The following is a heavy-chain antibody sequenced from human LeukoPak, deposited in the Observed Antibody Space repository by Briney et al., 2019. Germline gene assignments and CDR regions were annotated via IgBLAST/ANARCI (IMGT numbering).Heavy chain of an antibody. CDR1: GYTFTSYD. J-gene: IGHJ5*02. CDR2: IIPIFGTA. V-gene: IGHV1-69*05. Sequence: SVNVSCKASGYTFTSYDINWVRQATGQGLEWMGGIIPIFGTANYAQKFQGRVTITTDESTSTAYMELSSLRSEDTAVYYCARVAYYDILTGYYRWFDPWGQGTLVTVSS. CDR3: ARVAYYDILTGYYRWFDP. D-gene: IGHD3-9*01.